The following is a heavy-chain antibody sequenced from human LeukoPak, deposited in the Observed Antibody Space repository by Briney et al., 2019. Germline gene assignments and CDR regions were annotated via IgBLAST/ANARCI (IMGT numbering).Heavy chain of an antibody. CDR1: GFTFSSYW. CDR3: ARPYGNPKANWFDP. J-gene: IGHJ5*02. CDR2: INSDGSST. D-gene: IGHD3-10*01. Sequence: PGGSLRHSCAASGFTFSSYWMHWVRQAPGKGLVWVSRINSDGSSTSYADSVKGRFTISRDNAKNTLYLQMNSLRAEDTAVYYCARPYGNPKANWFDPWGQGTLVTVSS. V-gene: IGHV3-74*01.